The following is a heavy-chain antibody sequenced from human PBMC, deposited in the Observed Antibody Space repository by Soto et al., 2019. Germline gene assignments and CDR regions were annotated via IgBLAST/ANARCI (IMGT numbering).Heavy chain of an antibody. D-gene: IGHD3-3*01. CDR1: GFTFSDDY. V-gene: IGHV3-11*01. Sequence: QVQLVESGGRLVKPGGSLRLSCAASGFTFSDDYMSWIRQAPRKGLEWVSYISSSGSTIYYADSVKGRFTISRDNAKNSLYLQMNSLRAEDTTVYYCARDFLEWLLSPGYWGQGTLVTVSS. J-gene: IGHJ4*02. CDR3: ARDFLEWLLSPGY. CDR2: ISSSGSTI.